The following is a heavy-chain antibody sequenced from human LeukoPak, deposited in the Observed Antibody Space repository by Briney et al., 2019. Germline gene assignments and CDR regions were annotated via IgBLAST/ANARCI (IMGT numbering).Heavy chain of an antibody. Sequence: SETLSLTCTVSGGSISSYYWSWFRQPPGKALEWIGYIYYSGSTNYNPSLKSRVTISVDTSRNQFSLKLSSVTAADTAVYYCARGLPGYSNGDDAFDIWGQGTMVTVSS. CDR1: GGSISSYY. V-gene: IGHV4-59*01. J-gene: IGHJ3*02. D-gene: IGHD6-19*01. CDR2: IYYSGST. CDR3: ARGLPGYSNGDDAFDI.